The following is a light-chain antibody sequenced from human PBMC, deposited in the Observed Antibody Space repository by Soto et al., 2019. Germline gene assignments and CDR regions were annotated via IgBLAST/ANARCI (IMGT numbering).Light chain of an antibody. CDR2: GAS. CDR1: QSVSSSY. CDR3: QQYDSSPVT. J-gene: IGKJ2*01. Sequence: ENVLTQSPGTLSLSPGERATLSCRASQSVSSSYLTWYQQKPGQAPRLLIYGASSSATDIPDRFSGSGSGTDFTLTISRLEPEDFAVYDCQQYDSSPVTFGQGTKLEIK. V-gene: IGKV3-20*01.